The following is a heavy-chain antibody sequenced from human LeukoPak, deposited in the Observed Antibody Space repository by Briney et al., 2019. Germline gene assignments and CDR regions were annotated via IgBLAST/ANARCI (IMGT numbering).Heavy chain of an antibody. Sequence: ASVKVSCKASGYTFTGYYMHWVRQAPGQGLEWMGWINPNSGGTNYAQKFQGRVTMTRDTSISTAYMELSRLRSDDTAVYYCARDPWLRPNWFDPWGQGTLVTVAS. CDR3: ARDPWLRPNWFDP. CDR2: INPNSGGT. D-gene: IGHD5-12*01. J-gene: IGHJ5*02. CDR1: GYTFTGYY. V-gene: IGHV1-2*02.